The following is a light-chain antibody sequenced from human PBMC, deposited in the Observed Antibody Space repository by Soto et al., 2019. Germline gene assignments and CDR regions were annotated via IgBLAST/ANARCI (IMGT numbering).Light chain of an antibody. CDR2: EVS. V-gene: IGLV2-14*01. J-gene: IGLJ3*02. Sequence: QSVLTQPASVSGSTGQSITISCSGTSNDVGGYNYVSWYQQHPGKAPKVIVSEVSNRPSGVSNRFSGSKSANTASLTISGLQAEDEADYYCSSYTTTNTLVFGGGTKVTVL. CDR1: SNDVGGYNY. CDR3: SSYTTTNTLV.